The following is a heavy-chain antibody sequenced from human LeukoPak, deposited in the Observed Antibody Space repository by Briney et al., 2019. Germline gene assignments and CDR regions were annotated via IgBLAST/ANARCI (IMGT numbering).Heavy chain of an antibody. D-gene: IGHD3-3*01. Sequence: SETLSLTCTVSGGSISKYYWNWIRQPPGKGLDWIGYIDYTGSTNYNPSLKSRVTISVDTSKNQFSLKLSSVTAADTAVYYCARLSGDLFDYWGQGTLVTVSS. CDR2: IDYTGST. CDR1: GGSISKYY. V-gene: IGHV4-59*01. J-gene: IGHJ4*02. CDR3: ARLSGDLFDY.